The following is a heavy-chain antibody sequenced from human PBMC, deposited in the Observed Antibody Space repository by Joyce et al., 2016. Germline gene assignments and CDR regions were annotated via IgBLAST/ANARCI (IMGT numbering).Heavy chain of an antibody. CDR2: IYYTGTT. Sequence: QVQLRESGPGLVKPSETLSLTCTVSGASISAHHWCWVRQPPGTGLQWLGYIYYTGTTTYHPSLRRRVTISLDTSRNHFSLNLNSVTAADTAVYYCARDASFGLDVWGQGTTVTVSS. CDR3: ARDASFGLDV. CDR1: GASISAHH. J-gene: IGHJ6*02. V-gene: IGHV4-59*11.